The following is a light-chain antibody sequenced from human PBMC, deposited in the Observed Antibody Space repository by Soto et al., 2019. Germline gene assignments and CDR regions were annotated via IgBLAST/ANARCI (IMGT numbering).Light chain of an antibody. CDR2: DVT. CDR3: CSYAGSNSLL. Sequence: QSALTQPRSVSGSPGQSVTISCTGTSSDVGGYDYVSWYQQHPGKAPKLMIYDVTERPSGVPDRFSGSKSGNTASLTISGLQAEDEADYHCCSYAGSNSLLFGGGTKLTV. V-gene: IGLV2-11*01. J-gene: IGLJ2*01. CDR1: SSDVGGYDY.